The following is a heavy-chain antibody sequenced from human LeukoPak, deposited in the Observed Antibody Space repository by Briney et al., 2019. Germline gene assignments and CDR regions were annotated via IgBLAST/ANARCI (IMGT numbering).Heavy chain of an antibody. J-gene: IGHJ4*02. D-gene: IGHD6-13*01. V-gene: IGHV3-64D*06. CDR3: VRKGWVSGAIDY. CDR2: LSADGNSK. CDR1: RFTLSNYA. Sequence: QAGGSLRLSCSASRFTLSNYAMHWVRQSPGKGLEYVSALSADGNSKFYAESVKGRFTISRGSSNNTLHLQMSSLRPEDTAVYYCVRKGWVSGAIDYWGQGTLVTVSS.